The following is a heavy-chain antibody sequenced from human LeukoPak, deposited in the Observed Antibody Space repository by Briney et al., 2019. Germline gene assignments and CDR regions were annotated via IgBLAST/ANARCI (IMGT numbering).Heavy chain of an antibody. CDR2: IYYSGSA. Sequence: SETLSLTCTVSGGSIDNSSYYWGWIRQPPGKGLEWIGSIYYSGSAYYNPSLESRVTISVDTSKNQFSLRLTSVTAADTAVYYCARGVPGYVVPYYYYYMDVWGKGTTVTISS. J-gene: IGHJ6*03. CDR1: GGSIDNSSYY. CDR3: ARGVPGYVVPYYYYYMDV. D-gene: IGHD2-2*01. V-gene: IGHV4-39*07.